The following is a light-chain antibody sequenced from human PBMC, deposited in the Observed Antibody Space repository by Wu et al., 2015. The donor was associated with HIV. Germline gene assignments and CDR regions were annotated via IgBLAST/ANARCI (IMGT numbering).Light chain of an antibody. CDR1: QSVSSSY. CDR2: GTS. Sequence: EIXLTQSPGTLSLSPGERATLSCRASQSVSSSYLAWYQQKPGQAPRLLIYGTSSRATGIPDRFSGSASGTDFTLTISRLEPEDFAVYYCQQYGSSPYTFGQGTKLEVK. CDR3: QQYGSSPYT. J-gene: IGKJ2*01. V-gene: IGKV3-20*01.